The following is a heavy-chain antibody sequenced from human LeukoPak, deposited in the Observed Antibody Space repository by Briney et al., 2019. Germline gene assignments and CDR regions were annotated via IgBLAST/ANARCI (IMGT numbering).Heavy chain of an antibody. V-gene: IGHV4-4*07. CDR2: IYTSGST. CDR3: AIEGWNTYYDFWSGPPLSY. CDR1: GGSISSYY. Sequence: SETLSLTCTVSGGSISSYYWSWIRQPAGKGLEWIGRIYTSGSTNYNPSLKSRVTMSVDTPKNQFSLKLSSVTAADTAVYYCAIEGWNTYYDFWSGPPLSYWGQGTLVTVSS. J-gene: IGHJ4*02. D-gene: IGHD3-3*01.